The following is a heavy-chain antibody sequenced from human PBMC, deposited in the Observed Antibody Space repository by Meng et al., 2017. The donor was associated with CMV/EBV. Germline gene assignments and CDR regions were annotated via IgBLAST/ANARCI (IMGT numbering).Heavy chain of an antibody. Sequence: LSLTCVASGFAFSRYSMNWVRQAPGKGLEWVSSISSVRNYVDYVDSVKGRFTISRDNAKNSLFLQMNSLRADDTAVYYCARKGEYSGYDNYYGSVNWGQGTSVTVSS. J-gene: IGHJ4*02. D-gene: IGHD3-9*01. V-gene: IGHV3-21*01. CDR2: ISSVRNYV. CDR3: ARKGEYSGYDNYYGSVN. CDR1: GFAFSRYS.